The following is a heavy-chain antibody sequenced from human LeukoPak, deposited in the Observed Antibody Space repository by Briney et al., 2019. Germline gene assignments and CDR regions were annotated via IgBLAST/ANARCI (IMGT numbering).Heavy chain of an antibody. Sequence: PGGSLRLSCAASGFSFSSYSMNWVRQAPGKGLEWVSSVSGGSDYIYYTDSVKGRFTISKDNAANILYLQMNSLRAEDTAVYYCASLGGGSGYTHNPLVDHWGQGTLVTVSS. J-gene: IGHJ4*02. V-gene: IGHV3-21*01. CDR2: VSGGSDYI. CDR3: ASLGGGSGYTHNPLVDH. D-gene: IGHD3-10*01. CDR1: GFSFSSYS.